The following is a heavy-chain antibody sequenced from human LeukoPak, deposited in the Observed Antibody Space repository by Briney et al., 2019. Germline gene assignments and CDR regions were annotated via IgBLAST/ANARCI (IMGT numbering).Heavy chain of an antibody. V-gene: IGHV1-3*01. CDR1: GYTFTTYA. CDR2: INAGDDNT. CDR3: ARDIYRGTDAYDM. J-gene: IGHJ3*02. Sequence: GSVKVSCKASGYTFTTYAMHWVRQAPGQRLEWMGLINAGDDNTRYSENFQGRVTITKDTSANTAYMELSRLRSEDTAAYYCARDIYRGTDAYDMWGQGTMVTVSP. D-gene: IGHD3-10*01.